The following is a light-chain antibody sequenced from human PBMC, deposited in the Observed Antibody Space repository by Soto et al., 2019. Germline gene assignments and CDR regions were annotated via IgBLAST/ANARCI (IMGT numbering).Light chain of an antibody. Sequence: QSALTQPPSASGSPGQSVTISCTGTSGDVGAYDYVSWYQQHPSKAPKLMIYEVSKRPLGVPDRFSGSKSGNTASLTVSGLQAEDEADYYCRSYAGSNNPYVFGTGTKLTVL. CDR2: EVS. J-gene: IGLJ1*01. CDR1: SGDVGAYDY. V-gene: IGLV2-8*01. CDR3: RSYAGSNNPYV.